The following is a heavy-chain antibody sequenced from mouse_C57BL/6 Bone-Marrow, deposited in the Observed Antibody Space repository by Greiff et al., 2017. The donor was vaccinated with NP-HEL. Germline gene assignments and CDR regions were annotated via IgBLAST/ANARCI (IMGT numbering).Heavy chain of an antibody. V-gene: IGHV1-54*01. CDR3: ARWGFYDGYYPYYYAMDY. CDR2: INPGSGGT. Sequence: QVQLQQSGAELVRPGTSVKVSCKASGYAFTNYLIEWVKQRPGQGLEWIGVINPGSGGTNYNEKFKGKATLTADKSSSTAYMQLSSVTSEDSAVYFCARWGFYDGYYPYYYAMDYWGQGTSVTVSS. CDR1: GYAFTNYL. J-gene: IGHJ4*01. D-gene: IGHD2-3*01.